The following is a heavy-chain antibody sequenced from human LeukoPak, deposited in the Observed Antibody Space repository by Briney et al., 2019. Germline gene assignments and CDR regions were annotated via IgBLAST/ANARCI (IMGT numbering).Heavy chain of an antibody. D-gene: IGHD4-17*01. CDR3: AREGPSTVTEYNWFDP. CDR2: ISSSSSYI. V-gene: IGHV3-21*01. Sequence: GGSLRLSCAASGFTFSSYSMNWVRQAPGKGLEWVSSISSSSSYIYYADSVKGRFTISRDNAKNSLYLQMNSLRAEDTAVYYCAREGPSTVTEYNWFDPWGQARLVTVSS. CDR1: GFTFSSYS. J-gene: IGHJ5*02.